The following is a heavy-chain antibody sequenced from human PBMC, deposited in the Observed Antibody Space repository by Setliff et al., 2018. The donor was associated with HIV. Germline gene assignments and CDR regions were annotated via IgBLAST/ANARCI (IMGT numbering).Heavy chain of an antibody. V-gene: IGHV3-9*01. D-gene: IGHD5-18*01. CDR3: ARREYNYVPRAFDL. CDR1: GFSFNAYA. J-gene: IGHJ3*01. CDR2: ISSKTDNI. Sequence: PGGSLRLSCAASGFSFNAYAMHWVRQSPGKGLEWVSGISSKTDNIYYADSVKGRFTISRDNANNSLYLQMNSLRAEDTAVYYCARREYNYVPRAFDLWGQGTMVTVSS.